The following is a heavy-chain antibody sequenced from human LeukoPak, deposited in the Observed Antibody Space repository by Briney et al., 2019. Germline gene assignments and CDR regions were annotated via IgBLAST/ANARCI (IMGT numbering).Heavy chain of an antibody. CDR3: ARDLNTGMDV. CDR2: ISSSGRTI. V-gene: IGHV3-11*01. Sequence: GGSLRLSCTSSGFTFSDYYMSWIRQAPGKGLEWLSYISSSGRTIHYADSVKGRFTISRDNAQKLLYLQMNSLRAEDTAIYYCARDLNTGMDVWGRGTTVTVSS. CDR1: GFTFSDYY. D-gene: IGHD2/OR15-2a*01. J-gene: IGHJ6*02.